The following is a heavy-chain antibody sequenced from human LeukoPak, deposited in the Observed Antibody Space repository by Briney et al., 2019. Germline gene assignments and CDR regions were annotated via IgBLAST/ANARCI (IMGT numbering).Heavy chain of an antibody. D-gene: IGHD1-1*01. J-gene: IGHJ4*02. CDR3: ARPGTETGPFDY. CDR2: INFNSMLI. V-gene: IGHV3-21*01. CDR1: GFTFSNYN. Sequence: PGGSLRLSCAASGFTFSNYNIDWVRQAPGKGLEWVSSINFNSMLIDYADSVKGRFTISRDNAKKSVYLQMNSLRAEDTAVYYCARPGTETGPFDYWGQGTLVTVSS.